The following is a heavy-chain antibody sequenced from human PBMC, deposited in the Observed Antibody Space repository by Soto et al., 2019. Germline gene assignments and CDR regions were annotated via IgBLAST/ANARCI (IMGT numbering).Heavy chain of an antibody. CDR1: GFTFDDYG. V-gene: IGHV3-20*04. CDR3: ARDPLYYDDSSGYYDY. Sequence: GGSLRLSCAASGFTFDDYGMSWVRQAPGKGLEWVSGINWNGGSTGYADSVKGRFTISRDNAKNSLYLQMNSLRAEDTALYYCARDPLYYDDSSGYYDYRAQGNLVTVS. J-gene: IGHJ4*01. CDR2: INWNGGST. D-gene: IGHD3-22*01.